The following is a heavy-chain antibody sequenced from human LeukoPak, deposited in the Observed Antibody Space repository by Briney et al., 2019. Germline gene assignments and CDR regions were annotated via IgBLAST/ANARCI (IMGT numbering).Heavy chain of an antibody. CDR1: GFTFRNHG. CDR3: ARFGVPYGVDV. Sequence: GTSLRLSCAASGFTFRNHGMHWVRQAPGKGLEWVAIIWYDGSDKYYADSVKGRFTISRDNSKNTLYLQMNSLRAEDTAVYYCARFGVPYGVDVWGQGTTVTVSS. CDR2: IWYDGSDK. D-gene: IGHD3-16*01. V-gene: IGHV3-33*01. J-gene: IGHJ6*02.